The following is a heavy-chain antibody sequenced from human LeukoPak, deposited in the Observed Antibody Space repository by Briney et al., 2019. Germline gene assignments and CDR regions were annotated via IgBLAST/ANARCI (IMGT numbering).Heavy chain of an antibody. CDR2: INPNSGGT. Sequence: GASVKVSCKASGYTFTGYYMHWVRQAPGQGLEWMGWINPNSGGTNYAQKFQGRVAMTRDTSISTAYMELSRLRSDDMAVYSCARVDRGYCSGGSCQDYWGQGALVTVSS. V-gene: IGHV1-2*02. CDR1: GYTFTGYY. J-gene: IGHJ4*02. CDR3: ARVDRGYCSGGSCQDY. D-gene: IGHD2-15*01.